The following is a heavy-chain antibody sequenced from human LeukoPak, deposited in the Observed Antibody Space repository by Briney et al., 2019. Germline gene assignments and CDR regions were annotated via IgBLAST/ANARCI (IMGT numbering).Heavy chain of an antibody. CDR1: GFTVSSNH. Sequence: AGGSLRLSCAASGFTVSSNHMSWVRQVPGKGLEWVSVIYSGGSTSYADSVKGRFTISRDNSKNTLYLQMNSLRAEDTAVYYCARDSDVTMSDYWGQGTLVTVSS. J-gene: IGHJ4*02. D-gene: IGHD3-22*01. V-gene: IGHV3-53*01. CDR3: ARDSDVTMSDY. CDR2: IYSGGST.